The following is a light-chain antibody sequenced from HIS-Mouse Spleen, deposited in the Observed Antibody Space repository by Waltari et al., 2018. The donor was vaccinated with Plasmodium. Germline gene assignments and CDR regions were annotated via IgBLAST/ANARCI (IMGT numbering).Light chain of an antibody. CDR1: QSISSY. CDR3: QQSYSTPWM. J-gene: IGKJ1*01. CDR2: AAS. V-gene: IGKV1-39*01. Sequence: DIQMTQSPSSLSASVGDRVTLTCRASQSISSYLNWYQQKPGKAPKLLIYAASSLQSGVPSRFSGSGSGTDFTLTISSLQPEDFATYYCQQSYSTPWMFGQGTKVEIK.